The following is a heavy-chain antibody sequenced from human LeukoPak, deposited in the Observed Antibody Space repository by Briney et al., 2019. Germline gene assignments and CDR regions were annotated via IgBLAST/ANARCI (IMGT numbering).Heavy chain of an antibody. CDR3: AKVGIWFGELLSHFDY. V-gene: IGHV3-23*01. Sequence: PGGSLRLSCAASGFTFSSYAMSWVRQAPGKGLEWVSSISGSGGGTDYADSVKVRFTISRDNSKNTLYLQMNSLRAGDTAVYYCAKVGIWFGELLSHFDYWGQGTLVTVSS. D-gene: IGHD3-10*01. CDR2: ISGSGGGT. CDR1: GFTFSSYA. J-gene: IGHJ4*02.